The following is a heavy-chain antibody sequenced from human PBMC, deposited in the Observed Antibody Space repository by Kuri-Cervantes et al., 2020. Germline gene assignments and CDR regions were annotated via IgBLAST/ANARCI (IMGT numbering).Heavy chain of an antibody. CDR1: GYSISSGYY. D-gene: IGHD3-22*01. V-gene: IGHV4-38-2*01. J-gene: IGHJ3*02. CDR2: IYHSGST. Sequence: SETLSLTCAVSGYSISSGYYWGWIRQPPGKGLERIGSIYHSGSTYYNPSLKSRVTISVDTSKNQFSLKLSSVTAADTAVYYCARTAITMIVLSVYDAFDIWGQGTMVTVSS. CDR3: ARTAITMIVLSVYDAFDI.